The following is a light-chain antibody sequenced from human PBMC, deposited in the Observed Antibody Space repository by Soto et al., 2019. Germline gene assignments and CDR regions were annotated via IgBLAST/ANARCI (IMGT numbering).Light chain of an antibody. CDR2: RNN. Sequence: QAVVTQPPSASGTPGQRVTISCSGSSSNIGSNYVYWYQQLPGTAPKLLINRNNQRPSGVPDRFSGSKSGTSASLAISGLRPEDEADYYCAAWDDSLSGWVFGGGTKLTVL. CDR3: AAWDDSLSGWV. J-gene: IGLJ3*02. V-gene: IGLV1-47*01. CDR1: SSNIGSNY.